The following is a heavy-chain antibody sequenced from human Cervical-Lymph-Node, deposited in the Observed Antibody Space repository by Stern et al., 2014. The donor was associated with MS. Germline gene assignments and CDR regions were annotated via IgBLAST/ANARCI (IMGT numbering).Heavy chain of an antibody. Sequence: QVQLQESGPGLVKPSQTLSLTCTVSGDSISSGDYYWSWIRQTPGKGLVWMGFIFYTGSTYYNPSLKSRLTISVDTSKNTFSLKLNSVTAADTAVYYCVRGRSIFDSWGQGTLVAVSS. V-gene: IGHV4-30-4*01. CDR1: GDSISSGDYY. D-gene: IGHD6-6*01. J-gene: IGHJ4*02. CDR3: VRGRSIFDS. CDR2: IFYTGST.